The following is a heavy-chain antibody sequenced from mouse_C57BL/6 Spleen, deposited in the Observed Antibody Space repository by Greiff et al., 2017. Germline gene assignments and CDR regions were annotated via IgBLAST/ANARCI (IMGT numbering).Heavy chain of an antibody. CDR3: ARTSYYGSLYYYAMDY. V-gene: IGHV1-82*01. CDR1: GYAFSSSW. CDR2: IYPGDGDT. Sequence: QVQLQQSGPELVKPGASVKISCKASGYAFSSSWMNWVKQRPGKGLEWIGRIYPGDGDTNYNGKFKGKATLTADKSSSTAYMQLSSLTSEDSAVYFCARTSYYGSLYYYAMDYWGQGTSVTVSS. J-gene: IGHJ4*01. D-gene: IGHD1-1*01.